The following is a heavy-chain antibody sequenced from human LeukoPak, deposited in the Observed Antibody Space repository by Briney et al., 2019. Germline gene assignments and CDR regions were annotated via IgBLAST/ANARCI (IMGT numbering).Heavy chain of an antibody. V-gene: IGHV4-34*01. CDR1: GFTFSSNY. CDR2: INHSGST. CDR3: ARDLNWFDP. Sequence: GSLRLSCAASGFTFSSNYMSWVRQAPGKGLEWIGEINHSGSTNYNPSPESRVTISVDTSKNQFSLKLSSVTAADTAVYYCARDLNWFDPWGQGTLVTVSS. J-gene: IGHJ5*02.